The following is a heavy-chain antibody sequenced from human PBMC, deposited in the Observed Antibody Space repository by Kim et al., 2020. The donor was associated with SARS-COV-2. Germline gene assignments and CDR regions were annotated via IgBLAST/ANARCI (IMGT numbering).Heavy chain of an antibody. CDR3: ARGYDFWSGYSQTYYYYYYMDV. CDR1: GFTFSDYY. Sequence: GGSLRLSCAASGFTFSDYYMSWIRQAPGKGLEWVSYISSSGSTIYYADSVKGRFTISRDNAKNSLYLQMNSLRAEDTAVYYCARGYDFWSGYSQTYYYYYYMDVWGKGTTVTVSS. V-gene: IGHV3-11*01. J-gene: IGHJ6*03. D-gene: IGHD3-3*01. CDR2: ISSSGSTI.